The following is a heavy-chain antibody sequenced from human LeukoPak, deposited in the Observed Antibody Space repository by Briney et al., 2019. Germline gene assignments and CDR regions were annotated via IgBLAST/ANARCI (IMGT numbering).Heavy chain of an antibody. Sequence: ASVKVSCKASGYAFTNYVISWVRQAPGQGLEWMGWISPYNGNTDYAEKLQDRVTMTADTSTSTVYMELQSLRSDDTAVYYCARELPVGRSYRYFGYWGQGTVVTVSS. CDR2: ISPYNGNT. CDR3: ARELPVGRSYRYFGY. J-gene: IGHJ4*02. V-gene: IGHV1-18*01. CDR1: GYAFTNYV. D-gene: IGHD3-16*02.